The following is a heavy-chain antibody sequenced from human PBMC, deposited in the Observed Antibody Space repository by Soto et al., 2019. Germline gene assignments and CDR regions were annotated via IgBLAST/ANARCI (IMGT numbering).Heavy chain of an antibody. Sequence: SGPTLVNPTQTLTLTCTFSGFSLSTSGMCVSWIRQPPGKALEWLALIDWDDDKYYSTSLKTRLTISKDTSKNQVVLTMTNMDPVDTATYYCARMLNWNDGYNWFDPWGQGTLVTVSS. CDR2: IDWDDDK. CDR3: ARMLNWNDGYNWFDP. V-gene: IGHV2-70*01. CDR1: GFSLSTSGMC. D-gene: IGHD1-20*01. J-gene: IGHJ5*02.